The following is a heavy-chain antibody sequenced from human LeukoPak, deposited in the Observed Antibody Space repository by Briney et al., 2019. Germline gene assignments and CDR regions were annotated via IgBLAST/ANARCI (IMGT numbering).Heavy chain of an antibody. D-gene: IGHD2-2*01. CDR3: AREPLYCSSTSCYEGGLDY. V-gene: IGHV1-69*06. CDR1: GGTFSSYA. J-gene: IGHJ4*02. CDR2: IIPIFGTA. Sequence: ASVKVSCKASGGTFSSYAISWVRQAPGQGLEWMGGIIPIFGTANYAQKFQGRVTITADKSTSTAYMELSSLRSEDTAVYYCAREPLYCSSTSCYEGGLDYWGQGTLVTVSS.